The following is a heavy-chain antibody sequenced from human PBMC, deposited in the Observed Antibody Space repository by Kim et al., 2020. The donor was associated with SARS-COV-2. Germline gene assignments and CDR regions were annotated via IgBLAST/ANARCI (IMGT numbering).Heavy chain of an antibody. J-gene: IGHJ6*02. D-gene: IGHD6-19*01. V-gene: IGHV3-33*01. CDR2: IWSDGSNK. CDR1: GFNFNTYG. CDR3: AREAEDGWYYSGMDV. Sequence: GGSLRLSCAASGFNFNTYGMHWVRQAPGKGLEWVALIWSDGSNKYYGDSVKARFTVSRDNYKDTVYLEMTSLGVEDTAVYYCAREAEDGWYYSGMDVWGQGPTVTVSS.